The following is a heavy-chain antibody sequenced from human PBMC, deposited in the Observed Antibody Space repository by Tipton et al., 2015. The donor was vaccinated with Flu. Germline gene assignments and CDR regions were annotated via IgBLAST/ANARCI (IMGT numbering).Heavy chain of an antibody. V-gene: IGHV4-39*07. CDR1: SGSIRSTNYF. CDR3: ARSFTTGWDPALNDAFDL. Sequence: GLVKPSETLSLTCTVSSGSIRSTNYFCAWIRQPPGKGLELIGSIYPSGTTYYNPSLKSRVTIPVDTSKSQFSLKLNSVTAADTALYYCARSFTTGWDPALNDAFDLWGQGTMVTVSS. D-gene: IGHD6-19*01. CDR2: IYPSGTT. J-gene: IGHJ3*01.